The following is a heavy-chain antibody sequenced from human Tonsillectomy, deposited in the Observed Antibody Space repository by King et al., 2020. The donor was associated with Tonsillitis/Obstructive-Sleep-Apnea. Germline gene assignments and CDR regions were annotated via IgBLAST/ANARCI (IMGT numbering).Heavy chain of an antibody. CDR1: GGTFSSYA. D-gene: IGHD3-16*01. CDR2: IIPIFGTT. Sequence: VQLVESGAEVKKPGSSVKVSCKASGGTFSSYAISWVRQAPGQGLEWMGGIIPIFGTTNYAQKFQGRVTITADESTSTAYMELRSLRSEDTAEYYCAVGRGHNYRHWFYFDYWGQGTLVTVSS. V-gene: IGHV1-69*01. CDR3: AVGRGHNYRHWFYFDY. J-gene: IGHJ4*02.